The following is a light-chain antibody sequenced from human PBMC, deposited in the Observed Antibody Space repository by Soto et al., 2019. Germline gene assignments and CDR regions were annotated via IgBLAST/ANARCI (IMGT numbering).Light chain of an antibody. CDR3: QHYGSSPYT. V-gene: IGKV3-20*01. J-gene: IGKJ2*01. CDR1: QSVSSTY. CDR2: GAL. Sequence: EIVLTQSPGTLSLSPGERATLSCRASQSVSSTYLGWYQQKPGQAPRLLIYGALSRATGIPDRFSGSGSGTDYTLTITRLEPEDFAVYYCQHYGSSPYTFGQGTKLESK.